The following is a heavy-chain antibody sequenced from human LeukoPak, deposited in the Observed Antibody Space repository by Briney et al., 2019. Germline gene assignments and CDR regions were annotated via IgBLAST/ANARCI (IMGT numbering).Heavy chain of an antibody. CDR1: GGTFSSYA. V-gene: IGHV1-69*05. CDR2: VIPIFDTA. Sequence: SVKVSXKASGGTFSSYAISWVRQAPGQGLEWMGRVIPIFDTANYAQKFQGRVTITTDESTSTAYMELSSLRSEDTAVYYCARLPLDYGDYVHFDYWGQGTLVTVSS. CDR3: ARLPLDYGDYVHFDY. D-gene: IGHD4-17*01. J-gene: IGHJ4*02.